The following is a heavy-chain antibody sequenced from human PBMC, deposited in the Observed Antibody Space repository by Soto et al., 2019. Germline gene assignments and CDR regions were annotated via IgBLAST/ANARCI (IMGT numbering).Heavy chain of an antibody. CDR1: GGTFSSCT. CDR3: AREADYDSSGYYYFY. Sequence: SVKISCKTSGGTFSSCTISCVRQDPGQGLEWMGGFITIFGTTKYAQKFQGRVTITADESTRTAYMQLSSLRSEDTAVYYCAREADYDSSGYYYFYWGQGTLVTVSS. D-gene: IGHD3-22*01. J-gene: IGHJ4*02. CDR2: FITIFGTT. V-gene: IGHV1-69*13.